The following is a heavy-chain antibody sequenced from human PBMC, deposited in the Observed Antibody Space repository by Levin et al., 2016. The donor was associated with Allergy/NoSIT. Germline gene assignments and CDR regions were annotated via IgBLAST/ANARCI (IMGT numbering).Heavy chain of an antibody. CDR1: GFTFDDHA. J-gene: IGHJ4*02. CDR3: AKDTGGACDY. D-gene: IGHD3-16*01. V-gene: IGHV3-43*02. Sequence: GESLKISCAASGFTFDDHAMHWVRQAPGKGLEWVSLISGDGGSTNYADSVKGRFTISRDNSENSLYLQMNSLRTEDTAVYYCAKDTGGACDYWGQGTLVTVSS. CDR2: ISGDGGST.